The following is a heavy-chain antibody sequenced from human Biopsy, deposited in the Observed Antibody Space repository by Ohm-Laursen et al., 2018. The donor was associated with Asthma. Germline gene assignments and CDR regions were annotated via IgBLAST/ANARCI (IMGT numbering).Heavy chain of an antibody. CDR3: ARDALHDNSAYIGDAFDF. D-gene: IGHD3-22*01. Sequence: ASVKVSCKASGGMFGNYAISWVRQAPGQGLEWMGGIIPIFGASNYAQKFQGRVTFTADESTSSAYMELSSLRSEDSAVYYCARDALHDNSAYIGDAFDFWGQGTMVTVPS. CDR2: IIPIFGAS. J-gene: IGHJ3*01. CDR1: GGMFGNYA. V-gene: IGHV1-69*13.